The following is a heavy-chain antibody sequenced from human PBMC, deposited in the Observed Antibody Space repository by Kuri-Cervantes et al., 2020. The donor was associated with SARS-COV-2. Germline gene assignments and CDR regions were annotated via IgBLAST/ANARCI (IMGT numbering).Heavy chain of an antibody. CDR2: VRQDGRDK. V-gene: IGHV3-7*03. CDR3: ARYCTSISCESAIDF. CDR1: GFTFSSYW. D-gene: IGHD2-2*01. Sequence: GESLKISCAASGFTFSSYWITWVRQAPGKGLDWVANVRQDGRDKYYGDSVKGRFTISRDNTKNSLYLQMDSLTAEDTAVYYCARYCTSISCESAIDFWGQGTLVTVSS. J-gene: IGHJ4*02.